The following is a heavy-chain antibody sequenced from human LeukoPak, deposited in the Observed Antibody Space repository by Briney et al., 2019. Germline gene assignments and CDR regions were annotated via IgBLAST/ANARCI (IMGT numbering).Heavy chain of an antibody. V-gene: IGHV3-21*01. Sequence: GGSLRLCCAASGFSFSSYSINWVRQAPGKGLEWVSSISSRSTYIYYADSVKSRFTISRDNAKNSLYLQMNSLRAEDTAVYYCARDRGTGAPLDYWGQGTLVTVSS. CDR1: GFSFSSYS. CDR3: ARDRGTGAPLDY. D-gene: IGHD1-26*01. CDR2: ISSRSTYI. J-gene: IGHJ4*02.